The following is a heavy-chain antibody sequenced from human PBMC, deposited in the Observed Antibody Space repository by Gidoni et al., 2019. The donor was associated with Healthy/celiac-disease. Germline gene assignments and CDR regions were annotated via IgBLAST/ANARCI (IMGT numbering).Heavy chain of an antibody. Sequence: EVQLLESGGGLVQPGGSLRLSCAASGFTFSSYAMSWVRQAPGKGLEWVSAISGSGGSTYYADSVKGRFTISRDNSKNTLYLQMNSLRAEDTAVYYCAKEYRDYDFWSGPYYFDYWGQGTLVTVSS. CDR1: GFTFSSYA. CDR3: AKEYRDYDFWSGPYYFDY. CDR2: ISGSGGST. D-gene: IGHD3-3*01. V-gene: IGHV3-23*01. J-gene: IGHJ4*02.